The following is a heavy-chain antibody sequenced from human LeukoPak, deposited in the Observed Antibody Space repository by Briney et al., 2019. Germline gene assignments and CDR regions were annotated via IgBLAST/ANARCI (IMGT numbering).Heavy chain of an antibody. V-gene: IGHV4-4*07. Sequence: SETLSLTCTVSGGSISSYYWSWIRQPAGKGLEWIGRIYSTGSTDYNPSLKSRVTMSLDTSKNPFTLKLSSVTAADTAVYFCATRIGGGTSYYFDYWGQGTLVTVSS. CDR2: IYSTGST. CDR1: GGSISSYY. J-gene: IGHJ4*02. D-gene: IGHD2/OR15-2a*01. CDR3: ATRIGGGTSYYFDY.